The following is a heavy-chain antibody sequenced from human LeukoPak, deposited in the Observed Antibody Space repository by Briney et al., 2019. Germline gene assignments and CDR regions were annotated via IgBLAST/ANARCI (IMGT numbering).Heavy chain of an antibody. Sequence: PSETLSLTCTVSGGSISSGDHFWSWIRQHPGKGLEWIGYIFYSGSTYYNPSLKSRVTISVDTSKNQFSLKLTSVTAADTAVYYCTRDYHCGGGDCSWVDYWGQGTLVTVSS. V-gene: IGHV4-31*03. CDR1: GGSISSGDHF. D-gene: IGHD2-21*01. J-gene: IGHJ4*02. CDR2: IFYSGST. CDR3: TRDYHCGGGDCSWVDY.